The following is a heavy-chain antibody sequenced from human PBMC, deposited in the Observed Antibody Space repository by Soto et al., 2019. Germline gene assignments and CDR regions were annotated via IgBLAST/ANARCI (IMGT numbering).Heavy chain of an antibody. J-gene: IGHJ6*02. Sequence: PSETLSLTCAVSGGSISSGGYSWSWIRQPPGKGLERIGYIYHSGSTYYNPSLRSRVTISVDRSKNQFSLKLSSVTAADTAVYYCARVKGEYCSSTSCGYYYGMDVWGQGTTVTVSS. D-gene: IGHD2-2*01. CDR1: GGSISSGGYS. CDR3: ARVKGEYCSSTSCGYYYGMDV. CDR2: IYHSGST. V-gene: IGHV4-30-2*01.